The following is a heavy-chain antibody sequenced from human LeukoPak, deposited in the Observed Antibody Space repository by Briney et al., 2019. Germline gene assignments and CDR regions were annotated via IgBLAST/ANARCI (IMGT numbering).Heavy chain of an antibody. Sequence: GGSLRLSCAASGFTFSSYGMHWVRQAPGKGLEWVAFIRYDGSNKYYADSVKGRFTISRDNSKDTLYLQMNSLRAEDTAVYYCAKDSSSWYYFDYWGQGTLVTVSS. CDR1: GFTFSSYG. J-gene: IGHJ4*02. V-gene: IGHV3-30*02. CDR2: IRYDGSNK. D-gene: IGHD6-13*01. CDR3: AKDSSSWYYFDY.